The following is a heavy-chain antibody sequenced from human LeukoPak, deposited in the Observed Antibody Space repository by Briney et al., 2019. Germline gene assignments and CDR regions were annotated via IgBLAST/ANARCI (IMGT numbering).Heavy chain of an antibody. J-gene: IGHJ4*02. CDR1: GFTFSSYS. V-gene: IGHV3-30*18. D-gene: IGHD1-26*01. Sequence: GGSLRLSCAASGFTFSSYSMNWVRQAPGKGLEWVAVISYDGSNKYYADSVKGRFTISRDNSKNTLYLQMNSLRAEDTAVYYCANRGDSGSPDYWGQGTLVTVSS. CDR3: ANRGDSGSPDY. CDR2: ISYDGSNK.